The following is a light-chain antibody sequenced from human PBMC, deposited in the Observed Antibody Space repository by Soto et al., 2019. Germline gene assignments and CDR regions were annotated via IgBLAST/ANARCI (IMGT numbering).Light chain of an antibody. V-gene: IGKV3-20*01. CDR1: QTVARSY. CDR2: GAS. Sequence: EMVLTQSPGTLSLSPGERATLSCRASQTVARSYLAWYQQKPGQAPRLLIYGASTRATGIPARFSGSGSGTDFTLTISRLEPEDFAVYYCQQYGSSPPVTFGQGTKVDIK. J-gene: IGKJ1*01. CDR3: QQYGSSPPVT.